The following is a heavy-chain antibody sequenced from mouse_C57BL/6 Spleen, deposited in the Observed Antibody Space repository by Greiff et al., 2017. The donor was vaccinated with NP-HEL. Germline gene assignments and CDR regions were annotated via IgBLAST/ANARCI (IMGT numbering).Heavy chain of an antibody. D-gene: IGHD2-3*01. CDR2: IYPGSGNT. V-gene: IGHV1-76*01. CDR3: ARDGYYAMDY. CDR1: GYTFTDYY. Sequence: QVQLKQSGAELVRPGASVKLSCKASGYTFTDYYINWVKQRPGQGLEWIARIYPGSGNTYYNEKFKGKATLTAEKSSSTAYMQLSSLTSEDSAVYCCARDGYYAMDYWGQGTSVTVSS. J-gene: IGHJ4*01.